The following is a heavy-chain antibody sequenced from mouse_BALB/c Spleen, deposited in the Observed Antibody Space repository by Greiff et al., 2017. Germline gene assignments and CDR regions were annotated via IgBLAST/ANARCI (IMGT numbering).Heavy chain of an antibody. CDR1: GYTFTSYW. J-gene: IGHJ2*01. D-gene: IGHD1-1*02. Sequence: QVQLQQSGAELARPGASVKLSCKASGYTFTSYWMQWVKQRPGQGLEWIGAIYPGDGDTRYTQKFKGKATLTADKSSSTAYMQLSSLASEDSAVYYCARSGLGYGYFDYWGQGTTLTVSS. CDR3: ARSGLGYGYFDY. CDR2: IYPGDGDT. V-gene: IGHV1-87*01.